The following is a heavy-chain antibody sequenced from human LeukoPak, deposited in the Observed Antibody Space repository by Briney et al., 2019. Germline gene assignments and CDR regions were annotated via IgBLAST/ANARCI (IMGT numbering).Heavy chain of an antibody. D-gene: IGHD2-2*01. CDR3: ARDSRVVPAAQYMDV. V-gene: IGHV4-59*01. J-gene: IGHJ6*03. CDR1: GGSISSYY. Sequence: SETLSLTCTVSGGSISSYYWSWIRQPPGKGLEWIGYIYYSGSTNYNPSLKSRVTISVDTSKNQFSLKLSSVTAADTAVYYCARDSRVVPAAQYMDVWGKGTTVTVSS. CDR2: IYYSGST.